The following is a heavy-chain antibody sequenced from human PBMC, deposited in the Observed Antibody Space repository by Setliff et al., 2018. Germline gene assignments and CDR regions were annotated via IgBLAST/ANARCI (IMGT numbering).Heavy chain of an antibody. J-gene: IGHJ3*02. CDR3: ARDTYTIFGVVPSEAHAFDI. CDR2: MSHTSMI. Sequence: GGSLRLSCAASGFNFNSYSMNWVRQAPGKGLEWVSYMSHTSMIYYADSVKGRFTISRDNAKNSLYLQMNSLRAEDTAVYYCARDTYTIFGVVPSEAHAFDIWGQGTMVTVS. CDR1: GFNFNSYS. D-gene: IGHD3-3*01. V-gene: IGHV3-21*05.